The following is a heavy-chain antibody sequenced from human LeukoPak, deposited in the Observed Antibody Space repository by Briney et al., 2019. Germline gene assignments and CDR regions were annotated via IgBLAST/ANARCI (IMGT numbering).Heavy chain of an antibody. V-gene: IGHV3-21*01. J-gene: IGHJ4*02. Sequence: GGSLRLSCAASGFTFSSYSMNWVRQAPGKGLEWVSSISSSSSYIYYADSVKGRFTISSDNSKNSLYMQMNSLRAATPAVFSFARGGPSSSRNNFGWGQGTLVTVSS. CDR3: ARGGPSSSRNNFG. CDR1: GFTFSSYS. CDR2: ISSSSSYI. D-gene: IGHD6-13*01.